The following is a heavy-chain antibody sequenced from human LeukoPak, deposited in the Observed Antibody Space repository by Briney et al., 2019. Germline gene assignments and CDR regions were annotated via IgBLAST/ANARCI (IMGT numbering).Heavy chain of an antibody. CDR2: IIPIFGTA. CDR1: RCIFISYA. J-gene: IGHJ4*02. D-gene: IGHD6-6*01. CDR3: AREYSSSALGY. V-gene: IGHV1-69*05. Sequence: SVKVSCKASRCIFISYAISWVRQPPGKGRAWMGGIIPIFGTANYAQKFQGRDTITTDESTSTAYMELSSLRSEDTAVYYCAREYSSSALGYWGQGTLVTVSS.